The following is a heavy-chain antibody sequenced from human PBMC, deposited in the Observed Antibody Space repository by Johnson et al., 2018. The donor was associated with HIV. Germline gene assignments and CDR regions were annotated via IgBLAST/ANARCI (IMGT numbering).Heavy chain of an antibody. D-gene: IGHD1-1*01. CDR3: AREMVTTGFRAVDL. CDR1: GFNVDDDA. CDR2: INYNGGST. V-gene: IGHV3-20*03. J-gene: IGHJ3*01. Sequence: SGFNVDDDALSWVRQVPGKGLEWVSGINYNGGSTGYADSVRDRFSISRDNAKNTLYLQMTSLRAEDTAVYFCAREMVTTGFRAVDLWGQGTMVTVSS.